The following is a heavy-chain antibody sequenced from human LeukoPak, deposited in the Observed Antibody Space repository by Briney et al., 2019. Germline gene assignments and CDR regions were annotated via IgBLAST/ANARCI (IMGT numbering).Heavy chain of an antibody. J-gene: IGHJ4*02. Sequence: SETLSLTCTVSGGSISSGSYYWSWIRQPAGKGLEWIGRIYTSGSTNYNPSLKSRITIPVDTSKNQFSLKLSSVTAADTAVYYRATQTGGYFDHWGQGTLVTVSS. D-gene: IGHD7-27*01. CDR3: ATQTGGYFDH. CDR1: GGSISSGSYY. V-gene: IGHV4-61*02. CDR2: IYTSGST.